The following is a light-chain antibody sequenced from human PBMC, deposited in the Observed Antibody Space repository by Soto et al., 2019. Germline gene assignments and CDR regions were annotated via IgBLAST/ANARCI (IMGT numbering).Light chain of an antibody. V-gene: IGKV3-11*01. CDR3: QQRSNWPT. J-gene: IGKJ5*01. CDR1: QSVSLS. CDR2: DAS. Sequence: EIVLTQSPGTLSLSPGQRATLSCRASQSVSLSLAWYQQKPGQAPRLLIYDASKRASGIPARFSGSGSGTDFTLTISSLESEDFAIYYCQQRSNWPTFGQGTRLEIK.